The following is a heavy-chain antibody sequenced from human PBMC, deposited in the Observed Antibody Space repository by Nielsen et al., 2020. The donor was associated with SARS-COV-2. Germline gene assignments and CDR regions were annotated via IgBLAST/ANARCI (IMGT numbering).Heavy chain of an antibody. CDR3: VKDGAYYGVRGVVHFGY. V-gene: IGHV3-64D*09. D-gene: IGHD3-10*01. J-gene: IGHJ4*02. CDR1: GFVFSTYA. CDR2: VSGTGDSA. Sequence: GGSLRLSCSASGFVFSTYALNWVRQAPGKGLEHVAVVSGTGDSAFYADSVKGRFIISRDNSKSTLFLQMTSLRAEDTAVYYCVKDGAYYGVRGVVHFGYGGRGTVVTVSS.